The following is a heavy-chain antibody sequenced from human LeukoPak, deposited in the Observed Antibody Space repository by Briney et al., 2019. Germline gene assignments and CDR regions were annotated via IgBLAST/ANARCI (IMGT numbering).Heavy chain of an antibody. CDR2: ISGSGGST. D-gene: IGHD6-13*01. J-gene: IGHJ4*02. Sequence: PGGSLRLSCAASGFTFSSYAMSWVRQAPGMGLEWVSGISGSGGSTYYADSVKGRFTISRDNSKDTLYLQLNSLRAEDTAVYYCAKTPGIAAAGYDLYYFDYWGQGTLVTVSS. V-gene: IGHV3-23*01. CDR1: GFTFSSYA. CDR3: AKTPGIAAAGYDLYYFDY.